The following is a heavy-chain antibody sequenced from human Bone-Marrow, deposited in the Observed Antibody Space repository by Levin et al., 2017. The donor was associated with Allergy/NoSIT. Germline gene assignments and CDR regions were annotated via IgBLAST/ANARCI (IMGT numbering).Heavy chain of an antibody. CDR1: GFTFSSYS. CDR3: AGSAARLGPRHYYYYGMDV. CDR2: ISSSSSYI. J-gene: IGHJ6*02. D-gene: IGHD6-6*01. Sequence: LSLTCAASGFTFSSYSMNWVRQAPGKGLEWVSSISSSSSYIYYADSVKGRFTISRDNAKNSLYLQMNSLRAEDTAVYYCAGSAARLGPRHYYYYGMDVWGQGTTVTVSS. V-gene: IGHV3-21*01.